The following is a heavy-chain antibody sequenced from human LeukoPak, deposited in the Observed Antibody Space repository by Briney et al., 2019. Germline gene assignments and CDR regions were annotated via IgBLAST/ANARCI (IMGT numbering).Heavy chain of an antibody. CDR2: IRYDGSNK. CDR3: AKDWYYYDSSALGAFDY. CDR1: GFTFSSYG. Sequence: GSLRLSCAASGFTFSSYGMHWVRQAPGKGLEWVALIRYDGSNKYYADSVKGRFTISRDNSKNTLYLQMSSLRPEDTAVYYCAKDWYYYDSSALGAFDYWGQGTLVTVSS. D-gene: IGHD3-22*01. J-gene: IGHJ4*02. V-gene: IGHV3-30*02.